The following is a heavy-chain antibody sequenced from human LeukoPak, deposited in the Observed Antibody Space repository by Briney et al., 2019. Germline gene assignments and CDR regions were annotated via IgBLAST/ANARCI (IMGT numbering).Heavy chain of an antibody. CDR3: ARDLYYDILTGYYYGMDV. Sequence: ASVKVSCKASGYTFTNYAMNWVRQAPGQGLEWMGWISAYNGNTNYAQKLQGRVTMTTDTSTSTAYMELRSLRSDDTAVYYCARDLYYDILTGYYYGMDVWGQGTTVTVSS. CDR1: GYTFTNYA. CDR2: ISAYNGNT. J-gene: IGHJ6*02. V-gene: IGHV1-18*01. D-gene: IGHD3-9*01.